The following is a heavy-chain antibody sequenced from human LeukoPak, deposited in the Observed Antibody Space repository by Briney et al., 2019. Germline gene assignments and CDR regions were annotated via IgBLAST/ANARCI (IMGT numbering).Heavy chain of an antibody. CDR3: AKDLRARGTTVTTPGDY. Sequence: GGSLRLSCAASGFTFSSYWMHWVRQAPGKGLVWVSRINTDGSSTSYADSVKGRFTISRDNSKNTLYLQMNSLRAEDTAVYYCAKDLRARGTTVTTPGDYWGQGTLVTVSS. V-gene: IGHV3-74*01. J-gene: IGHJ4*02. D-gene: IGHD4-17*01. CDR1: GFTFSSYW. CDR2: INTDGSST.